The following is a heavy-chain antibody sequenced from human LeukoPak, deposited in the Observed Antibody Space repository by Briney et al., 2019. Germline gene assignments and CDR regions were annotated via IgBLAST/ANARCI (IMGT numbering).Heavy chain of an antibody. Sequence: SVKVSCKASGGTFSSYAISWVRQAPGQGLEWMGGIIPIFGTANYAQKFQGRVTITADESTGTAYMELSSLRSEDTAVYYCASRDAVAGTDASYWGQGTLVTVSS. CDR2: IIPIFGTA. D-gene: IGHD6-19*01. J-gene: IGHJ4*02. CDR1: GGTFSSYA. V-gene: IGHV1-69*13. CDR3: ASRDAVAGTDASY.